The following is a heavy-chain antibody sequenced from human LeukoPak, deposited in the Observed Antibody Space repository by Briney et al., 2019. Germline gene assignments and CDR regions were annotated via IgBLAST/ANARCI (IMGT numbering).Heavy chain of an antibody. V-gene: IGHV1-18*01. D-gene: IGHD2-2*02. Sequence: GASVKVSCKASGYTFTSYGISWVRQAPGQGLEWMGWISAYNGNTNYAQKLQGRVTMTTDTSTSTAYMELRSLRAEDTAIYYCAKAALVATIQVFDYWGQGALVTVSS. CDR3: AKAALVATIQVFDY. CDR1: GYTFTSYG. J-gene: IGHJ4*02. CDR2: ISAYNGNT.